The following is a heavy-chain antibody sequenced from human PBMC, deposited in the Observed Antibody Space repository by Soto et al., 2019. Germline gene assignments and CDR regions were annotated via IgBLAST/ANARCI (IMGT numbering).Heavy chain of an antibody. J-gene: IGHJ5*02. V-gene: IGHV4-59*01. CDR2: IYYSGST. D-gene: IGHD5-18*01. Sequence: PSETVSLTCTVSGGSISSYYWSCIRQPPGKGLEWIGYIYYSGSTNYNPSLKSRVTITVDKSKNHFSLKLSSVNAADTDVYYCARHAYSYGYVWFDPWGQGTLVTVS. CDR1: GGSISSYY. CDR3: ARHAYSYGYVWFDP.